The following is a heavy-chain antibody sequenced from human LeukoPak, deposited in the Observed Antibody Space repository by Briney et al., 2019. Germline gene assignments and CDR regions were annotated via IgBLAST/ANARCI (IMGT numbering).Heavy chain of an antibody. J-gene: IGHJ4*02. CDR2: IRYDGSNK. V-gene: IGHV3-30*02. Sequence: GGSLRLSCAASGFTFSSYGMHWVRQAPGKGLEWVAFIRYDGSNKYYADSVKGRFTISRDNSKNTLYLQMKSLTAEDTAVYFCTRKGSQWDFLVDYWGQGTRVAVSP. CDR1: GFTFSSYG. D-gene: IGHD2/OR15-2a*01. CDR3: TRKGSQWDFLVDY.